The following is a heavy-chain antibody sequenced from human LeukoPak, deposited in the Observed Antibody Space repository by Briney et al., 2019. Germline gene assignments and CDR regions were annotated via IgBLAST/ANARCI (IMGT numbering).Heavy chain of an antibody. CDR2: MNPNSGDT. CDR3: ARRNYGNSRRWVDP. D-gene: IGHD4-23*01. CDR1: EYTFTSYD. V-gene: IGHV1-8*01. Sequence: ASAKVSCKASEYTFTSYDINWVRQAPGQGLEWMGWMNPNSGDTGYAQKFQGRVTMTSNTSISTAYMELSSLRSEDTAVYYCARRNYGNSRRWVDPWGQGTPVTVSS. J-gene: IGHJ5*02.